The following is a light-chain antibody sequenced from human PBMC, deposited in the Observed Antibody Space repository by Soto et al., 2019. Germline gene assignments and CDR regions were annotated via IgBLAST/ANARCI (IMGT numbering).Light chain of an antibody. CDR2: GAS. CDR1: QSVSSSY. V-gene: IGKV3-20*01. Sequence: EIVLTQSPGTLSLSPGERATLSCRASQSVSSSYLAWYQQKPGQAPRLLIYGASSRATGIPDRFSGSGSGTDFTLTISRLEPEAFAVYYCQQYGSSGRTFGGGTKVEIK. J-gene: IGKJ4*01. CDR3: QQYGSSGRT.